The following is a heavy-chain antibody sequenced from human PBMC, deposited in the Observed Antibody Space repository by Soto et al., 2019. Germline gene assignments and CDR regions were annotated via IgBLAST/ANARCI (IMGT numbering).Heavy chain of an antibody. CDR2: MNPKSGGA. CDR3: TSENIDNTDGLYDAFDI. V-gene: IGHV1-2*02. J-gene: IGHJ3*02. CDR1: GYTFTDYY. D-gene: IGHD2-15*01. Sequence: ASVKVSCKTSGYTFTDYYTHWVRQAPGQGLDWIGWMNPKSGGAYFAQKFQGRVTLTRDTSIGTAYIEVNSLTSDDTAVYFCTSENIDNTDGLYDAFDIWGQGTTVTVSS.